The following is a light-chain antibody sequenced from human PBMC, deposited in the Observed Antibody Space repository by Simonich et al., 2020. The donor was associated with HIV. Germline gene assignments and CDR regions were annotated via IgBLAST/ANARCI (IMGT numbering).Light chain of an antibody. CDR1: SGSIASNY. V-gene: IGLV6-57*01. J-gene: IGLJ3*02. CDR2: EDN. Sequence: FMLTQPPSVSEAPGKTVTISCTRRSGSIASNYVQWYQHRPGSSPTTVIYEDNQRPSGVPDRFSGSIDSSSNSASLTISGLKTEDEADYYCQSYDSSNQGVFGGGTKLTVL. CDR3: QSYDSSNQGV.